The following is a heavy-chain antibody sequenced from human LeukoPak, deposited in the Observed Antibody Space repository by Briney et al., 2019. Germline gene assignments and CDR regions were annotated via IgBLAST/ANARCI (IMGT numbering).Heavy chain of an antibody. V-gene: IGHV3-23*01. D-gene: IGHD3-3*01. CDR1: GFTFSSYA. J-gene: IGHJ4*02. CDR2: ISGSGGST. Sequence: VGSLRLSCAASGFTFSSYAMSWVRQAPGKGLEWVSAISGSGGSTYYADSVKGRFTISRDNSKNTLYLQMNSLRAEDTAVYYCAKDGDFWSGYYPYYFDYWGQGTLVTVSS. CDR3: AKDGDFWSGYYPYYFDY.